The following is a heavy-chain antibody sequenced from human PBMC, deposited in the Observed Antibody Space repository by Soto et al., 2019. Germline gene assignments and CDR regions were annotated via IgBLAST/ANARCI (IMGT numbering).Heavy chain of an antibody. CDR2: IGFSGGSR. V-gene: IGHV3-23*01. CDR3: ARSQDEMATNSMVEL. J-gene: IGHJ5*02. Sequence: EVQLLESGGGVVQPGGSLRLSCAASGFSFSGYVISWVRQAPGKGLEWVSVIGFSGGSRFYADSVTGRFTISRDISSNTVYLQMNSLRAEDTTVYYCARSQDEMATNSMVELWGQGTLVTVSS. D-gene: IGHD5-12*01. CDR1: GFSFSGYV.